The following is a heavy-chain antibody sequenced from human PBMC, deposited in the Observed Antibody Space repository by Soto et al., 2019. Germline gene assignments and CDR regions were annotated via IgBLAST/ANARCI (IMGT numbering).Heavy chain of an antibody. CDR2: IWYDGSNK. CDR1: GFTFSSYG. CDR3: ARDLGFSGYSSGWNGPGY. D-gene: IGHD6-19*01. V-gene: IGHV3-33*01. Sequence: GGSLRLSCAASGFTFSSYGMHWVRQAPGKGLEWVAVIWYDGSNKYYADSVKGRFTISRDNSKNTLYLQMNSLRAEDTAVYYCARDLGFSGYSSGWNGPGYWGQGTLVTVSS. J-gene: IGHJ4*02.